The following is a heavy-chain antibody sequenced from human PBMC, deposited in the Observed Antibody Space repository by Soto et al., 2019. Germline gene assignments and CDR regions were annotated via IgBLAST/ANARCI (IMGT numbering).Heavy chain of an antibody. Sequence: ESGGGWVKPGESLRLSCIGSGFFLSNNWMTWIRQAPGKGLEWVSYISASGDYTIYADSLKGRFTISRDNARNSLWLQINSLTAEYTAVYYCARSSGWRQVGVYNYGLDVWGQGTTVIVSS. CDR3: ARSSGWRQVGVYNYGLDV. J-gene: IGHJ6*02. CDR1: GFFLSNNW. CDR2: ISASGDYT. V-gene: IGHV3-11*06. D-gene: IGHD2-8*01.